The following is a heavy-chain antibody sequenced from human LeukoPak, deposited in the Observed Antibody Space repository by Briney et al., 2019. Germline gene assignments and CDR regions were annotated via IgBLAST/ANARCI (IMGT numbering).Heavy chain of an antibody. D-gene: IGHD3-10*01. CDR3: AKLGVGFGELKGRYFDY. Sequence: GGSLRLSCAASGFTFSSYGMHWVRQAPGKGLEWVAVISYDGSNKYYADSVKGRFTISRDNSKNTLYLQMNSLRAEDTAVYYCAKLGVGFGELKGRYFDYWGQGTLVTVSS. CDR1: GFTFSSYG. V-gene: IGHV3-30*18. CDR2: ISYDGSNK. J-gene: IGHJ4*02.